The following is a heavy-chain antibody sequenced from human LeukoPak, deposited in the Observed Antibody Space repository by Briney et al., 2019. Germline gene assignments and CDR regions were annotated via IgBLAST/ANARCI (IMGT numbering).Heavy chain of an antibody. CDR2: LIPIFGTA. V-gene: IGHV1-69*01. CDR1: GGTFSSYA. D-gene: IGHD3-10*01. CDR3: ARDNLICGSGSFTKFDY. Sequence: SVKVSCKASGGTFSSYAISWVRQAPGQGLEWMGGLIPIFGTANYAQKFQGRVTITADESTSTAYMELSSLRSEDTAVYYCARDNLICGSGSFTKFDYWGQGTLVTVSS. J-gene: IGHJ4*02.